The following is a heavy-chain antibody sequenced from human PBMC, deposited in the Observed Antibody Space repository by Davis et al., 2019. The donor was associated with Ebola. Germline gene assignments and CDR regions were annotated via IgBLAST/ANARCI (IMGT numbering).Heavy chain of an antibody. V-gene: IGHV4-38-2*02. J-gene: IGHJ4*02. CDR2: IYHSGST. CDR3: ARQGGLAYYDSSGYYLHPGANDY. D-gene: IGHD3-22*01. CDR1: GYSISSGYY. Sequence: MPSETLSLTCTVSGYSISSGYYWGWIRQPPGKGLEWIGSIYHSGSTYYNPSLKSRVTISVDTSKNQFSLKLSSVTAADTAVYYCARQGGLAYYDSSGYYLHPGANDYWGQGTLVTVSS.